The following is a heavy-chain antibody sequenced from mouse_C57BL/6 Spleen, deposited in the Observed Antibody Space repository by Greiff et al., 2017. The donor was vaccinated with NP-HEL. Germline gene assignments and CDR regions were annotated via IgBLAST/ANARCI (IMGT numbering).Heavy chain of an antibody. V-gene: IGHV5-4*01. CDR1: GFTFSSYA. Sequence: EVQGVESGGGLVKPGGSLKLSCAASGFTFSSYAMSWVRQTPEKRLEWVATISGGGSYTYYPDNVKGRFTISRDNAKNNLYLQMSHLKSEDTAVYYCARGRLRRFDYWGQGTTLTVSS. CDR3: ARGRLRRFDY. D-gene: IGHD2-4*01. J-gene: IGHJ2*01. CDR2: ISGGGSYT.